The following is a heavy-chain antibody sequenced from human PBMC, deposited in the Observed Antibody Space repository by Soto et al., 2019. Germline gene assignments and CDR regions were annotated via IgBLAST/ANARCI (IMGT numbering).Heavy chain of an antibody. CDR2: ISFSSSDI. D-gene: IGHD3-16*01. CDR3: ARGDLWGYGPFDY. V-gene: IGHV3-21*01. Sequence: EVQLVESGGGLVKPGGSLRLSCGASGFTLSSYSMNWVRQAPGKGLEWVSFISFSSSDIYYADSVKGRFTISRDNAKNSLYLQRNSLRAEDTAVYYCARGDLWGYGPFDYWGQGTLVTVSS. CDR1: GFTLSSYS. J-gene: IGHJ4*02.